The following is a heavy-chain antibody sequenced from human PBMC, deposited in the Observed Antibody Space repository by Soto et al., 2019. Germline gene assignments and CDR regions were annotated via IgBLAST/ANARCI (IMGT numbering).Heavy chain of an antibody. V-gene: IGHV4-39*01. Sequence: PSETLSLTCTVSGGSISSSSYYWGWIRQPPGKGLEWIGSIYYSGSTYYNPSLKSRVTISVDTSKNQFSLKLSSVTAADTTVYYCARVFSGRFLEWLSSFDYWGQGTLVTVSS. J-gene: IGHJ4*02. CDR3: ARVFSGRFLEWLSSFDY. CDR1: GGSISSSSYY. CDR2: IYYSGST. D-gene: IGHD3-3*01.